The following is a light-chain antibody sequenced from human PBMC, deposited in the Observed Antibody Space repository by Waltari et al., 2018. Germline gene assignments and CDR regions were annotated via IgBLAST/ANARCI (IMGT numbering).Light chain of an antibody. CDR2: EVS. Sequence: DIVMTQTPLSLSVTPGQPASISCKSSQSLLFSDGKTYLYWYLQKPGQSPQLLISEVSSRFSGVPERFSGSGSGTDFTLKISRVEAEYVGVYYCMQALHLPLTFGGGTKVDIK. J-gene: IGKJ4*01. CDR3: MQALHLPLT. CDR1: QSLLFSDGKTY. V-gene: IGKV2-29*03.